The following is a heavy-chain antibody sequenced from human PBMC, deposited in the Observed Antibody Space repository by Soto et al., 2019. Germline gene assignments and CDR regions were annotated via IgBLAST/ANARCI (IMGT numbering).Heavy chain of an antibody. CDR2: IYPGDSDT. CDR1: GYSFTSNW. Sequence: EVQLVQSGAEVKKPGESLKISCKGSGYSFTSNWIGWVRQLPGKGLEWMGIIYPGDSDTRYSPSFQGQVTISADKSISTAYLQWSSLKASDSAIYYCARSLYYDSTTHSPRWYFDLWGRGTLVTVSS. J-gene: IGHJ2*01. V-gene: IGHV5-51*01. CDR3: ARSLYYDSTTHSPRWYFDL. D-gene: IGHD3-22*01.